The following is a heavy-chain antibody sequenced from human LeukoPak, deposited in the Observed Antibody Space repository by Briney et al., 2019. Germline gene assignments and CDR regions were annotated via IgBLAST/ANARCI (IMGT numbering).Heavy chain of an antibody. CDR1: GFTFSNAW. CDR2: IKSKTDGGTT. V-gene: IGHV3-15*01. CDR3: TTDLHAIGRKWSSDY. J-gene: IGHJ4*02. D-gene: IGHD2-15*01. Sequence: GGSLRLSCAASGFTFSNAWMSWVRQAPGKGLEWVGRIKSKTDGGTTDYAAPVKGRFTISRDDSKNTLYLQMNSLKTEDTAVYYCTTDLHAIGRKWSSDYWGQGTLVTVSS.